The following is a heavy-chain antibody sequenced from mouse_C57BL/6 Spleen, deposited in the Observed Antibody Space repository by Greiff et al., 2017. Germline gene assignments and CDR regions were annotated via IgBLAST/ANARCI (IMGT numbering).Heavy chain of an antibody. CDR1: GYAFSSSW. V-gene: IGHV1-82*01. Sequence: QVQLQQSGPELVKPGASVKISCKASGYAFSSSWMNWVKQRPGQGLEWIGRIYPGDGDTNYNGKFKGKATLTADKSSSTAYMQLSSLTSEDSAVYVCACDSSGLTWFAYGGQGTLVTVSA. CDR2: IYPGDGDT. CDR3: ACDSSGLTWFAY. D-gene: IGHD3-2*02. J-gene: IGHJ3*01.